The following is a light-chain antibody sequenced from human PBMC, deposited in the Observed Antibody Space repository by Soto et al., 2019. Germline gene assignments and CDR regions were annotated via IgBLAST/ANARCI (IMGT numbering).Light chain of an antibody. V-gene: IGLV2-14*03. CDR3: SAYTTSIALYL. J-gene: IGLJ1*01. Sequence: QSALTQPASVSGSPGQSITISCTETSSDVAEYKYVSWYQQHPGRAPKLIIYDVSNRPSGVSNHFSGSKSGSTASLTISGLQAEDEADYYCSAYTTSIALYLFGAGTKVTLL. CDR2: DVS. CDR1: SSDVAEYKY.